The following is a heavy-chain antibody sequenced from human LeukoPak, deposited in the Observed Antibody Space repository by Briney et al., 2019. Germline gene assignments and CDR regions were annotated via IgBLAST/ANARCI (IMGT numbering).Heavy chain of an antibody. CDR3: ATGHPLAAAGLGG. CDR2: ISWNSGSI. D-gene: IGHD6-13*01. V-gene: IGHV3-9*01. J-gene: IGHJ4*02. CDR1: GFTFDDYA. Sequence: PGGSLRLSCAASGFTFDDYAMHWVRQAPGKGLEWVSGISWNSGSIGYADSVKGRFTISRDNAKNSLYLQMNSLRAEDTALFYCATGHPLAAAGLGGWGQGTLVTVSS.